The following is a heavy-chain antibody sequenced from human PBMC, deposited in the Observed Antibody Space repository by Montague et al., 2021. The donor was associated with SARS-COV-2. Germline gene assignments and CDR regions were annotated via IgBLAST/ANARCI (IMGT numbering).Heavy chain of an antibody. CDR2: IYCRGSI. CDR3: AREGLHSWFDP. V-gene: IGHV4-59*01. Sequence: SETLSLTCTVSNGSINNYYWSWVRQPPGKRLEWIGYIYCRGSINYNPSLESRVTMSIDTSKNQFSLKLRSVTAADTAVYFCAREGLHSWFDPWGQGTLVIVSS. J-gene: IGHJ5*02. CDR1: NGSINNYY.